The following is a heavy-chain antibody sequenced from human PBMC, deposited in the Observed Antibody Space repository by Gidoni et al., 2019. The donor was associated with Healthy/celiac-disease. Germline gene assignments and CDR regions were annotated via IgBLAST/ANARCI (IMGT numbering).Heavy chain of an antibody. CDR3: ARDWGYCTNGVCYPGAFDI. V-gene: IGHV3-30-3*01. CDR1: GFTFSSYA. CDR2: ISYDGSNK. Sequence: QVQLVESGGGVVQPGRSLRLSCAASGFTFSSYAMHWVRQAPGKGLEWVAVISYDGSNKYSADSVKGRFTISRDNSKNTLYLQLNSLRAEDTAVYYCARDWGYCTNGVCYPGAFDIWGQGPMVTVSS. D-gene: IGHD2-8*01. J-gene: IGHJ3*02.